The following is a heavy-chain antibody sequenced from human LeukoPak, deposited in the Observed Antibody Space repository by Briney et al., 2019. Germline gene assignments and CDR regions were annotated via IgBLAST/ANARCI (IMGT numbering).Heavy chain of an antibody. Sequence: SETLSLTCAVYGGSFSGFYWNWFRQPPGKGLEWIGEITYSGSTNYNPSLKSRVTIPVDKSKNQFSLKLSSVTAADTAVYYCLGNSDFWGQGTLVT. CDR3: LGNSDF. D-gene: IGHD1-26*01. CDR1: GGSFSGFY. CDR2: ITYSGST. V-gene: IGHV4-34*01. J-gene: IGHJ4*01.